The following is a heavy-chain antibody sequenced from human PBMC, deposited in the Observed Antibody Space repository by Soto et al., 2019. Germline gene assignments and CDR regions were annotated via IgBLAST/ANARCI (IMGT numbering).Heavy chain of an antibody. CDR2: IIPILGIA. V-gene: IGHV1-69*04. D-gene: IGHD2-15*01. J-gene: IGHJ3*02. Sequence: SVKVSCKASGGTFSSYTISWVRQAPGQGLEWMGRIIPILGIANYAQKFQGRVTITADKSTSTAYMELSSLRSEDTAVYYCARDQGVAPTTRTFDIWGQGTMVTVSS. CDR3: ARDQGVAPTTRTFDI. CDR1: GGTFSSYT.